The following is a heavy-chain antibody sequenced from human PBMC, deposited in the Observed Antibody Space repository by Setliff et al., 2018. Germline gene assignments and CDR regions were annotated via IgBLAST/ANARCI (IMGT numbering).Heavy chain of an antibody. V-gene: IGHV4-61*02. Sequence: SETLSLTCTVSGGSICSGSFYWSWIRQSAEKGLEWIGRVHASGSPNYNPSFKGRVTISLDTSTNQFSLNLNSVTAADTAVSYCAKERYFDWFFENWGQGTLVTVSS. CDR3: AKERYFDWFFEN. J-gene: IGHJ4*02. D-gene: IGHD3-9*01. CDR2: VHASGSP. CDR1: GGSICSGSFY.